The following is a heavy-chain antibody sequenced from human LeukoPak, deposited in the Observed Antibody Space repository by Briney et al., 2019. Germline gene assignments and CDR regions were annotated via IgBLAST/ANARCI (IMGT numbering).Heavy chain of an antibody. J-gene: IGHJ3*02. CDR2: INQDGSGE. V-gene: IGHV3-7*01. D-gene: IGHD2-8*02. CDR3: ARHWWHGLDI. Sequence: GGSLRLSCAASGFTFTNYWMTWVRQAPGKGLEWVANINQDGSGESYVDSVKGRLTISRDNAKNSVSLQMHGLRVEDTAVYYCARHWWHGLDIWGHGTLVTVSS. CDR1: GFTFTNYW.